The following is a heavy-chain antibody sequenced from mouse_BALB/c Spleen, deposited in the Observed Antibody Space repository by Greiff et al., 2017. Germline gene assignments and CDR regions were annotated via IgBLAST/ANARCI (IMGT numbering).Heavy chain of an antibody. D-gene: IGHD1-1*01. Sequence: EVKLMESGPELVKPGASVKMSCKASGYTFTSYVMHWVKQKPGQGLEWIGYINPYNDGTKYNEKFKGKATLTSDKSSSTAYMELSSLTSEDSAVYYCARYYGSSYYYAMDYWGQGTSVTVSS. CDR3: ARYYGSSYYYAMDY. J-gene: IGHJ4*01. V-gene: IGHV1-14*01. CDR1: GYTFTSYV. CDR2: INPYNDGT.